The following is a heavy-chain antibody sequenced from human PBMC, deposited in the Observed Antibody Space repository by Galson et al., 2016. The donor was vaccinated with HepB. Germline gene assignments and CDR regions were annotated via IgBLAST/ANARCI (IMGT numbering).Heavy chain of an antibody. CDR3: SRGSSSSGWYLHVFDI. CDR1: GGSFSGYY. V-gene: IGHV4-34*01. Sequence: SETLSLTCAVYGGSFSGYYWSWIRQPPGKGLEWIGEMNHSGSTKYNPSLKSRVSISLDTSKNHFSLKLSSVTPADTAVYYCSRGSSSSGWYLHVFDIWGRGAMVTVSS. D-gene: IGHD6-19*01. CDR2: MNHSGST. J-gene: IGHJ3*02.